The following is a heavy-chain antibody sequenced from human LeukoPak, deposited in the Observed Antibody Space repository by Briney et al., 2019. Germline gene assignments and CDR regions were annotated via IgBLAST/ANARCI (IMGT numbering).Heavy chain of an antibody. CDR3: ARDARGSYFDY. J-gene: IGHJ4*02. CDR1: GFNFSSYG. Sequence: GGSLRLSCAASGFNFSSYGMHWVRQAPGKGLEWVAFLRYDSINKYYGDSVKGRFTISRDNSKNTLYLQMNSLRAEDTAVYYCARDARGSYFDYWGQGTLVTVSS. CDR2: LRYDSINK. V-gene: IGHV3-30*02. D-gene: IGHD1-26*01.